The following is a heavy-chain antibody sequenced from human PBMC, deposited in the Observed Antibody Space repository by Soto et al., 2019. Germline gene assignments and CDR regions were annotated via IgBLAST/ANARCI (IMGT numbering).Heavy chain of an antibody. CDR1: GFSLRTSGVN. Sequence: QITLKESGPTLVKPTQTLTLTCTFSGFSLRTSGVNVGWIRQSPGKALEWLALIYWDDDKRYNPSRRSRLTSXXDTSKNLVVLTMTNVDSVDTATYYCAHGVSEAFDIWGQGTLVTVSS. CDR3: AHGVSEAFDI. V-gene: IGHV2-5*02. D-gene: IGHD2-8*01. J-gene: IGHJ3*02. CDR2: IYWDDDK.